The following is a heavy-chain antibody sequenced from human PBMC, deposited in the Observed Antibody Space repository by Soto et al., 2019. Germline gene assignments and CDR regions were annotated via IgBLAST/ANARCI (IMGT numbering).Heavy chain of an antibody. J-gene: IGHJ4*02. D-gene: IGHD6-19*01. Sequence: QVRLQESGPGLVKPSETLSLTCSVSGVSVSSGSFYWSWIRQPPGKGLEWLGFIYNTETFNYNPSLKSLVTLSVDASKHQFSLKLSSVTAADTAVYYCARVPLRYSSSHNFYSWGQGALVTVSS. CDR1: GVSVSSGSFY. V-gene: IGHV4-61*01. CDR2: IYNTETF. CDR3: ARVPLRYSSSHNFYS.